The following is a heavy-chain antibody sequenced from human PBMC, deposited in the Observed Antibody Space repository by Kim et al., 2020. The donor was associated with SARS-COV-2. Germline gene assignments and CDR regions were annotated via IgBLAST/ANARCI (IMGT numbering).Heavy chain of an antibody. CDR1: GGSISSYY. V-gene: IGHV4-59*13. CDR2: IHYSGST. D-gene: IGHD4-17*01. CDR3: ARLDYAYYYYGMDV. J-gene: IGHJ6*02. Sequence: SETLSLTCTVSGGSISSYYWNWIRQPPGKGLEWIGYIHYSGSTNYNPSLKSRVTISVDTSKNQFSLKLSSVTAADTAVYYCARLDYAYYYYGMDVWGQGTTVTVSS.